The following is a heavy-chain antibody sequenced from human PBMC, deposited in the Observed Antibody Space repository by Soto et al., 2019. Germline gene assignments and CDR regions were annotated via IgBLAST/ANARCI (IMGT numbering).Heavy chain of an antibody. CDR1: GFSLSTRGVG. D-gene: IGHD2-2*01. CDR3: ANTARSYAYYFDP. J-gene: IGHJ4*02. Sequence: QITLKESGPTLVKPTQHLTLPCSFSGFSLSTRGVGVGWIRQPPGKALEWLAFIFWDDDKWYSPSLRSRLTITEDPPKNQVVLTVTNMDPVDTVTYSYANTARSYAYYFDPWSQGTMVTVSS. V-gene: IGHV2-5*02. CDR2: IFWDDDK.